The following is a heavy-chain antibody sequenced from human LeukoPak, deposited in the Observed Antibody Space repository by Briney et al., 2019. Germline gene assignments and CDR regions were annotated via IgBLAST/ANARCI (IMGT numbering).Heavy chain of an antibody. Sequence: PRGSLRLSCAASGFTFSSYGMHWVRQAPGKGLEWVAVIWDDGSKRFYADSVKGLFTISRDNSKNTLYLQMNSLRAEDTAVYYCTKDRGRSNRGGSDYWGQGTLVTVSS. CDR1: GFTFSSYG. CDR2: IWDDGSKR. V-gene: IGHV3-33*06. J-gene: IGHJ4*02. D-gene: IGHD3-10*01. CDR3: TKDRGRSNRGGSDY.